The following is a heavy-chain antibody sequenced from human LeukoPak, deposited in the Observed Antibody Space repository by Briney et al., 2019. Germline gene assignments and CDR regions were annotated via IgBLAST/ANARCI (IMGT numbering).Heavy chain of an antibody. Sequence: ASVKVSCKASGYTFTSYGISWVRQAPGQGLEWMGWMSAYNGNTNYAQKLQGRVTMTTDTSTSTAYMELRSLRSDDTAVYYCAREMYSSSWYEGFDYWGQGTLVTVSS. J-gene: IGHJ4*02. CDR2: MSAYNGNT. CDR3: AREMYSSSWYEGFDY. D-gene: IGHD6-13*01. V-gene: IGHV1-18*01. CDR1: GYTFTSYG.